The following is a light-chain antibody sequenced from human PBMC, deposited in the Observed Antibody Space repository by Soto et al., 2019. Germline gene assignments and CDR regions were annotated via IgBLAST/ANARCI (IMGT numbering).Light chain of an antibody. J-gene: IGKJ1*01. Sequence: DIQMTQSPSTLSASVGDRVTITCRASHSISSCLAWYQQKPGKAPKLLIYKASSLESGVPSRFSGSGSGTEFTLTISSLQPDDFATYYCQQYNSYSRTFGQGTKVEIK. CDR3: QQYNSYSRT. CDR1: HSISSC. CDR2: KAS. V-gene: IGKV1-5*03.